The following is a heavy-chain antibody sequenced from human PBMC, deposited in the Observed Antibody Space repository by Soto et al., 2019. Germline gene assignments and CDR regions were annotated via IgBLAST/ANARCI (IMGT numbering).Heavy chain of an antibody. CDR1: GFTFSSYE. CDR3: ARDLLVRIAARYYYYYGMDV. D-gene: IGHD6-6*01. Sequence: PVGSLRLSCAASGFTFSSYEMNWVRQAPGKGLEWVSYISSSGSTIYYADSVKGRFTISRDNAKNSLYLQMNSLRAEDTAVYYCARDLLVRIAARYYYYYGMDVWGQGTTVTV. CDR2: ISSSGSTI. J-gene: IGHJ6*02. V-gene: IGHV3-48*03.